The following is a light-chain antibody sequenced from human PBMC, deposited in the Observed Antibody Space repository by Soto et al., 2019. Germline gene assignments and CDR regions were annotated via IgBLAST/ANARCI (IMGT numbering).Light chain of an antibody. CDR1: SGDVGGYNY. Sequence: QSALTQPPSASGSPGQSVTISCTGTSGDVGGYNYVSWYQQHPGKAPKLMIYDVTKRPSGVPDRFSGSKSGNTASLTVSGLQAEDEADYYCSSYAGSINFVVFGGGTQLTVL. CDR2: DVT. J-gene: IGLJ7*01. CDR3: SSYAGSINFVV. V-gene: IGLV2-8*01.